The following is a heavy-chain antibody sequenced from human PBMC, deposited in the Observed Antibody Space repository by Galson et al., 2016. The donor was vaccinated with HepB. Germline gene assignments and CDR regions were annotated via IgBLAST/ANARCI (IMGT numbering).Heavy chain of an antibody. CDR3: ARTAKLSSSGHYLDY. CDR1: GSSFSSFW. Sequence: SLRLSCAASGSSFSSFWVHWVRQVPGKGLVWVARTNEYGSITDYADSVKGRFTISRDNSENTLYLQMDSLTTEDTAVYYCARTAKLSSSGHYLDYWGQGTLVTVSS. D-gene: IGHD1-1*01. V-gene: IGHV3-74*01. CDR2: TNEYGSIT. J-gene: IGHJ4*02.